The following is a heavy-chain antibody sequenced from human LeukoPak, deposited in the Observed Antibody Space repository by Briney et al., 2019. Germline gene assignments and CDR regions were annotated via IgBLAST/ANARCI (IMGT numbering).Heavy chain of an antibody. J-gene: IGHJ3*02. V-gene: IGHV3-21*04. D-gene: IGHD3-22*01. Sequence: RGSLRLSSAPSVFTFTSYRINWVRQAPGTGLEWVSSIRSSSIYIYSQDSVKGRFTSSRDNSKNTLYLQMNRLSAEEKAVYYCARGYYYGSSGWPGAFDIWGQGTMVTVSS. CDR2: IRSSSIYI. CDR3: ARGYYYGSSGWPGAFDI. CDR1: VFTFTSYR.